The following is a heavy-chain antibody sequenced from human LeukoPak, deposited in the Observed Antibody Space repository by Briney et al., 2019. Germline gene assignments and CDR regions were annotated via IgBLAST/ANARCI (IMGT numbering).Heavy chain of an antibody. D-gene: IGHD5-24*01. CDR2: NIGDGDST. CDR3: AKDIRGDGYNSRFDY. Sequence: GGSLRLSCAASGFAFDDYAMHWVRQARGTGLEWVSLNIGDGDSTYYADSVKGRFTISRDNSKNSLYLQMNSLRTEDTALYYCAKDIRGDGYNSRFDYWGQGTLVTVSP. J-gene: IGHJ4*02. CDR1: GFAFDDYA. V-gene: IGHV3-43*02.